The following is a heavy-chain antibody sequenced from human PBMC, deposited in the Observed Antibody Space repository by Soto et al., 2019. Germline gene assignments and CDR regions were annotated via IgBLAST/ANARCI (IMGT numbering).Heavy chain of an antibody. D-gene: IGHD6-13*01. V-gene: IGHV1-46*01. CDR1: GYTFTSYY. CDR2: INPSGGST. Sequence: GASVKVSCKASGYTFTSYYMHWVRQAPGQGLEWMGIINPSGGSTSYAQKFQGRVTMTRDTSTSTVYMELSSLRSEDTAVYYCARDRVGSSHVGYYYYGMDVWGQGTTVTVSS. CDR3: ARDRVGSSHVGYYYYGMDV. J-gene: IGHJ6*02.